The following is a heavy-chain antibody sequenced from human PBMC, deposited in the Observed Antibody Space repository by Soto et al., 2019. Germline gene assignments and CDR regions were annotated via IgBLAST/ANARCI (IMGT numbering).Heavy chain of an antibody. Sequence: SETLSLTCTVSGGSISSDDYYWSWIRQPPGKGLEWIGYIYYSGSTSYKPSLKSRVTISVDTSRNQFSLRLSSVTAADTAVYYCARATRDYADYNDYYYMDVWGKGTTVTVSS. V-gene: IGHV4-31*03. D-gene: IGHD4-17*01. CDR3: ARATRDYADYNDYYYMDV. CDR1: GGSISSDDYY. J-gene: IGHJ6*03. CDR2: IYYSGST.